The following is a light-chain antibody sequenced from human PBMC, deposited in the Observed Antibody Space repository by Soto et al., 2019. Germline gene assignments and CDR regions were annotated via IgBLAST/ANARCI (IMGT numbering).Light chain of an antibody. V-gene: IGLV1-40*01. CDR1: SSNIGAHYG. CDR2: GNN. J-gene: IGLJ1*01. Sequence: QSVLTQPPSVSAAPGQRVTISCTGSSSNIGAHYGVHWYQQLPGTAPKLLVYGNNNRPSGVPERFSGSKSGTSASLAITGLQAEDEADYYCQSYDRSLSGSVFGTGTQLTVL. CDR3: QSYDRSLSGSV.